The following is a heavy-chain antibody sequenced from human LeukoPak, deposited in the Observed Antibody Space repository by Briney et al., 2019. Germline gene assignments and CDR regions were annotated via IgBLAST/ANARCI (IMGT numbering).Heavy chain of an antibody. CDR2: ISAFNGET. V-gene: IGHV1-18*01. CDR3: ARDPPNTGGRYTYFDY. J-gene: IGHJ4*02. D-gene: IGHD2-8*02. CDR1: GYTFTSHG. Sequence: ASVKVSCKPYGYTFTSHGISWVRQAPGQGLEWMGWISAFNGETHYAQNLQGRVTMTTDTSTSTAYMELRSLRSDDTAVYYCARDPPNTGGRYTYFDYWGQGTLVTVSS.